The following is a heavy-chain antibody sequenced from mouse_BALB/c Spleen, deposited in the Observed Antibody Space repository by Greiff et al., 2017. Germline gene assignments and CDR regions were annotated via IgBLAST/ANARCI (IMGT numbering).Heavy chain of an antibody. CDR3: AREGNYAMDY. CDR1: GFTFSSYY. V-gene: IGHV5-6-2*01. CDR2: INSNGGST. J-gene: IGHJ4*01. Sequence: EVQGVESGGGLVKLGGSLKLSCAASGFTFSSYYMSWVRQTPEKRLELVAAINSNGGSTYYPDTVKGRFTISRDNAKNTLYLQMSSLKSEDTALYYCAREGNYAMDYWGQGTSVTVSS.